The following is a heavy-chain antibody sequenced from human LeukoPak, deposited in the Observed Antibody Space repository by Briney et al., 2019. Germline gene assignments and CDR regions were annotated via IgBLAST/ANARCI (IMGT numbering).Heavy chain of an antibody. D-gene: IGHD3-3*01. Sequence: SETLSLTCTVSGGSISSYYWSWIRQPPGKGLEWIGYIYYSGSTNYNPSLKSRVTISVDTSKNQFSLKLSSVTAADTAVYYCARDRGGYDFWSGSICYYGMDVWGRGTTVTVSS. V-gene: IGHV4-59*01. CDR3: ARDRGGYDFWSGSICYYGMDV. J-gene: IGHJ6*02. CDR2: IYYSGST. CDR1: GGSISSYY.